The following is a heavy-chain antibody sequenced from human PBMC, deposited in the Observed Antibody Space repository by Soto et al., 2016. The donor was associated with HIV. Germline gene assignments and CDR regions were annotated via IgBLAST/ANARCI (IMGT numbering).Heavy chain of an antibody. CDR3: ARAFGLGSTFDI. Sequence: EVQLVESGGGLVQPGGSRRDSPVQPLDSPSVLMLCTGSARLQGRDWNMFQLLVIMGVRTYYASSVKGRFTVSRDNSKTTLFLQMGSLRAEDMAVYYCARAFGLGSTFDIWGQGTMVTVSS. V-gene: IGHV3-64*01. CDR1: DSPSVLML. CDR2: LVIMGVRT. D-gene: IGHD3-16*01. J-gene: IGHJ3*02.